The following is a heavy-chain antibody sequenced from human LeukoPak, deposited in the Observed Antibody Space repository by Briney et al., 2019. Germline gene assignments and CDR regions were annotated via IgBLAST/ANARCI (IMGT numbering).Heavy chain of an antibody. V-gene: IGHV3-30*04. J-gene: IGHJ4*02. CDR2: ISPNRNNK. Sequence: GSLRLSCAASGFTFNSYHIHWVRQAPGKGLEWVALISPNRNNKHYADPVKGRFTLSRDNSKNTLNLQMNSLRVEDTALYYCARDYNGHWSVDYWGQGTLVTVSS. D-gene: IGHD3-10*01. CDR1: GFTFNSYH. CDR3: ARDYNGHWSVDY.